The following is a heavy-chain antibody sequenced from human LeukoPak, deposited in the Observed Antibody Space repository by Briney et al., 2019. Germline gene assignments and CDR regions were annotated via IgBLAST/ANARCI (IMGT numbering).Heavy chain of an antibody. J-gene: IGHJ4*02. Sequence: GGSLRLSCAASGFMFDDYGMSWVRQAPGKGLEWVSGINWNGGRTGYADSVKGRFTISRDNAKNSLYLQMNSLRADDTAVYYCARDDYYGSGGYYKTDPFDYWGQGTLVTVSS. D-gene: IGHD3-10*01. V-gene: IGHV3-20*04. CDR1: GFMFDDYG. CDR2: INWNGGRT. CDR3: ARDDYYGSGGYYKTDPFDY.